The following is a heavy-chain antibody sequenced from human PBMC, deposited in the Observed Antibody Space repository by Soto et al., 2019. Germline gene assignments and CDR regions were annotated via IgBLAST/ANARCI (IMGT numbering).Heavy chain of an antibody. CDR3: ATSYGVRETYRNWFDH. J-gene: IGHJ5*02. Sequence: GGSLRLSCAASGFNFKDHNRNWVRQAPGKGLEGVSCINPDSGDIYYSESVRGRVTISRDNAKNSLYLQMNTVRAEDTAVYYCATSYGVRETYRNWFDHWGLGTLVTVS. CDR1: GFNFKDHN. V-gene: IGHV3-21*01. CDR2: INPDSGDI. D-gene: IGHD3-10*01.